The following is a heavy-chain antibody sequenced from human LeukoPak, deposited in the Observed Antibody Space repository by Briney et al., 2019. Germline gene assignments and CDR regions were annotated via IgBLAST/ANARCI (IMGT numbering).Heavy chain of an antibody. J-gene: IGHJ5*02. Sequence: ASVKVSCKASGYTFTSYYMHWVRQAPGQGLEWMGIINPSGGSTSYAQKFQGRVTMTRDTSTSTVYMELSSLRSEDTAVYYCARGHLSYYDSSGYHRKFDPWGRGTLVTVSS. CDR1: GYTFTSYY. D-gene: IGHD3-22*01. V-gene: IGHV1-46*01. CDR2: INPSGGST. CDR3: ARGHLSYYDSSGYHRKFDP.